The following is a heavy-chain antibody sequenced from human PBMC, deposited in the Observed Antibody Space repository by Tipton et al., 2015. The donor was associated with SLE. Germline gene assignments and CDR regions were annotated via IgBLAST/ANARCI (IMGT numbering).Heavy chain of an antibody. CDR1: GGSISSYY. CDR3: ARGGNIVVVVAAYAFDI. Sequence: LRLSCTVSGGSISSYYWSWIRQPPGKGLEWIGYIYYSGSTNYNPSLKSRVTISVDTSKNQFSLKLSSVTAADTAVYYCARGGNIVVVVAAYAFDIWGQGTMVTVSS. D-gene: IGHD2-15*01. V-gene: IGHV4-59*01. J-gene: IGHJ3*02. CDR2: IYYSGST.